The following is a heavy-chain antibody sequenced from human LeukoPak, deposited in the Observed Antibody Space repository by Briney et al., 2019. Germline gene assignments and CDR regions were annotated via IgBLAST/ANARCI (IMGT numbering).Heavy chain of an antibody. Sequence: PGRSLRLSCAASGFTFSSYGMHWVRQAPGKGLEWVAVIWYDGSNKYYADSVKGRFTISRDNSKNTLYLQMNSLRAEDTAVYYCAKDHLSYGGNSGIDYWGQGTLVTVSS. J-gene: IGHJ4*02. CDR1: GFTFSSYG. V-gene: IGHV3-33*06. D-gene: IGHD4-23*01. CDR3: AKDHLSYGGNSGIDY. CDR2: IWYDGSNK.